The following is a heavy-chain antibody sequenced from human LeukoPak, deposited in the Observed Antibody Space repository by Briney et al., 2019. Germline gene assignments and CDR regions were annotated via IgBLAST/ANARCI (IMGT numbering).Heavy chain of an antibody. CDR1: GFTFGSYS. CDR3: AKANNYYDSSGYSGD. CDR2: ISGSGGST. D-gene: IGHD3-22*01. J-gene: IGHJ4*02. Sequence: GGSLRLSCAASGFTFGSYSMNWVRQAPGKGLEWVSAISGSGGSTYYADSVKGRFTISRDNSKNTLYLQMNSLRAEDTAVYYCAKANNYYDSSGYSGDWGQGTLVTVSS. V-gene: IGHV3-23*01.